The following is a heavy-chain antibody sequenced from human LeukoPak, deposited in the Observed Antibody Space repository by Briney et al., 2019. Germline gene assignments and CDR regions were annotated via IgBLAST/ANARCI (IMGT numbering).Heavy chain of an antibody. D-gene: IGHD1-1*01. CDR3: AREDWNDGGGFDP. CDR1: GGSISSYY. CDR2: IYTSGST. V-gene: IGHV4-4*07. Sequence: PSETLSLTCTVSGGSISSYYCSWIRQSAGKGLEWIGRIYTSGSTNYNPSLKSRVTMSVDTSKNQFSLKLSSVAAADTAVYYCAREDWNDGGGFDPWGQGTLVTVSS. J-gene: IGHJ5*02.